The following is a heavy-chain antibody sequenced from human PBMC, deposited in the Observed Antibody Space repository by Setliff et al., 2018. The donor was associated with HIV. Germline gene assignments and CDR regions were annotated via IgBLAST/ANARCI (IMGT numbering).Heavy chain of an antibody. CDR3: ALPYWSGGKCLSSAALPPAGWFDP. J-gene: IGHJ5*02. V-gene: IGHV1-69*05. CDR2: IIPMYGVT. CDR1: GGTFSSYV. D-gene: IGHD2-15*01. Sequence: ASVKVSCKASGGTFSSYVISWVRQAPGQGPEWMGGIIPMYGVTNYAQKFQGRVTITTDESTSTAYMELSSLRSEDTAVYYCALPYWSGGKCLSSAALPPAGWFDPWGQGTLVTVSS.